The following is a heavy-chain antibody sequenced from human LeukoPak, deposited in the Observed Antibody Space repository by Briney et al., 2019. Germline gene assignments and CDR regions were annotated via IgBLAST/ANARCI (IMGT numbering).Heavy chain of an antibody. V-gene: IGHV3-23*01. D-gene: IGHD1-26*01. CDR2: ISGSGSST. J-gene: IGHJ6*02. CDR1: GFTFSSYA. Sequence: GGSLRLSCAASGFTFSSYAMSWVRQAPGKGLEWVSAISGSGSSTYYADSVKGRFTISRDNAKNSLYLQMNSLRAEDTAVYYCARRPTKWELLMRGMDVWGQGITVTVSS. CDR3: ARRPTKWELLMRGMDV.